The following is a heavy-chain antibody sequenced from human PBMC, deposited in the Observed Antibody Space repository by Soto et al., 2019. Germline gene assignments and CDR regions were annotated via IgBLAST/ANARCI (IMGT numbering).Heavy chain of an antibody. V-gene: IGHV3-15*01. CDR2: VKSKTDGGAT. D-gene: IGHD5-12*01. CDR1: GFTFYNTW. J-gene: IGHJ4*02. Sequence: GGSLRLSCTASGFTFYNTWMSWVRQAPGKGLEWVGRVKSKTDGGATDYTAPVRGRFTISRDDSENTLYLQMNSLQTDDTAVYYCTTDRRRGYAPQFDFWRQGTLVTVSS. CDR3: TTDRRRGYAPQFDF.